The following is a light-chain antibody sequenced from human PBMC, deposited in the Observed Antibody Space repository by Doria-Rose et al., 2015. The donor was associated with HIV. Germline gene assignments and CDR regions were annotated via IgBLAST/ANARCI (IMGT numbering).Light chain of an antibody. J-gene: IGKJ3*01. CDR1: QSLLYTSKNY. CDR2: WAS. CDR3: QQYYDTPS. V-gene: IGKV4-1*01. Sequence: DIRVTQSPESLGMSLGERATLNCKSNQSLLYTSKNYLAWYQQKPGQPPKLLIYWASTRQSGFPARFSGSGSGTVCTLTSSSLEAEDVAVYYCQQYYDTPSFGPGTTVGI.